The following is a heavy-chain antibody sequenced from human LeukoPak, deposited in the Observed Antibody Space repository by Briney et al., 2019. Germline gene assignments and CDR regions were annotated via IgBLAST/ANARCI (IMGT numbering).Heavy chain of an antibody. CDR2: INHSGST. J-gene: IGHJ6*02. CDR3: ARGRYYYGPGPVPYYYYGMDV. D-gene: IGHD3-10*01. CDR1: GGSFSGYY. V-gene: IGHV4-34*01. Sequence: PSETLSLTCAVYGGSFSGYYWSWIRQPPGKGLEWVGEINHSGSTNYNPSLKSRVTISVDTSKNQFSLKLSSVTAADTAVYYCARGRYYYGPGPVPYYYYGMDVWGQGTTVTVSS.